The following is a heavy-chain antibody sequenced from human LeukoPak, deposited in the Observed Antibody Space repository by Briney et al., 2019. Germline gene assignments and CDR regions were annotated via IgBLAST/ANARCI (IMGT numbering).Heavy chain of an antibody. CDR2: ISAYNGNT. V-gene: IGHV1-18*01. CDR1: GYTFTSYG. CDR3: ARLNYDFWSGHKGYYGMDV. J-gene: IGHJ6*02. Sequence: ASVTVSCKASGYTFTSYGISWVRQAPGQGLEWMGWISAYNGNTNYAQKLQGRVTMTTDTSTSTAYMELRSLRSDDTAVYYCARLNYDFWSGHKGYYGMDVWGQGTTVTVSS. D-gene: IGHD3-3*01.